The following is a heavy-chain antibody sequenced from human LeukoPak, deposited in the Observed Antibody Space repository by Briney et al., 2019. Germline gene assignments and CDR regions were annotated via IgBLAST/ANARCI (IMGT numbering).Heavy chain of an antibody. CDR1: GFTFSSYS. CDR3: ARDPSTTATPGWLDI. J-gene: IGHJ3*02. D-gene: IGHD1-1*01. Sequence: PGGSLRLSCAASGFTFSSYSMNWVRQAPGKGLEWVASISSRSSYIYYTDSVKGRFTISRDNAKNSLYLQMNSLRAEDTAVYYCARDPSTTATPGWLDIWGQGTMVTVSS. V-gene: IGHV3-21*01. CDR2: ISSRSSYI.